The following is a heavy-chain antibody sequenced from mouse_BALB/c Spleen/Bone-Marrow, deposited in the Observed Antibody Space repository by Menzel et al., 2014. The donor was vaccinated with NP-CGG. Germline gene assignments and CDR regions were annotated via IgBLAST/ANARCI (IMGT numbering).Heavy chain of an antibody. D-gene: IGHD3-1*01. J-gene: IGHJ4*01. CDR1: GFTFSSYT. V-gene: IGHV5-12-2*01. Sequence: EVQRVESGGGLVQPGGSLKLSCAASGFTFSSYTMSWVRQTPEKRLEWVAYISNGGGSTSYPDTVKGRFTIARDNAKNSLYLQRSSLKSEDAAMYYCSKHVGNPYAMDYWGQGTSVTVSS. CDR2: ISNGGGST. CDR3: SKHVGNPYAMDY.